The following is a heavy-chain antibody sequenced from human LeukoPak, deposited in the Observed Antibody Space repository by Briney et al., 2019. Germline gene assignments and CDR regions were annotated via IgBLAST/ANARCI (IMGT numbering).Heavy chain of an antibody. CDR3: ARRNRYSSSWYGGLDAFDI. D-gene: IGHD6-13*01. CDR2: IDHSGST. V-gene: IGHV4-38-2*02. Sequence: SETLSLTCTVSGYSISSGYYWGWIRQPPGKGLEWTGSIDHSGSTYYNPSLKSRVTISVDTSKNQFSLKLSSVTAADTAVYYCARRNRYSSSWYGGLDAFDIWGQGTMVTVSS. J-gene: IGHJ3*02. CDR1: GYSISSGYY.